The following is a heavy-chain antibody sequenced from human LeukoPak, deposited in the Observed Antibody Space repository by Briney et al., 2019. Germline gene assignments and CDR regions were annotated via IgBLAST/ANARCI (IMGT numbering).Heavy chain of an antibody. J-gene: IGHJ4*02. CDR1: GYTFTSYN. CDR2: TNPNSGNT. D-gene: IGHD1-26*01. V-gene: IGHV1-8*01. CDR3: ARAPAGDIGGGSYSIDY. Sequence: ASVKVSCKASGYTFTSYNINWVRQAAGQGLEWMGWTNPNSGNTGYAQKFQGRLTMTRNTSISTAYMELSSLRSEDTAVYYCARAPAGDIGGGSYSIDYWGQGTLVTVSS.